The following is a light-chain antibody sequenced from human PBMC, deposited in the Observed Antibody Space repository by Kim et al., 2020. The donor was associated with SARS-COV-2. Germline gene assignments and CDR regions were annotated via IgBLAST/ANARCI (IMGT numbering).Light chain of an antibody. CDR3: LQHNTYPIT. V-gene: IGKV1-17*01. CDR1: QDIRND. J-gene: IGKJ5*01. Sequence: AAVGDRVTITCRASQDIRNDLGWYQQNPGRAPKRLIYGASSLQSGVPSRFSGSGSGTEFTLTISSVQPEDFATYFCLQHNTYPITCGQGTRLEI. CDR2: GAS.